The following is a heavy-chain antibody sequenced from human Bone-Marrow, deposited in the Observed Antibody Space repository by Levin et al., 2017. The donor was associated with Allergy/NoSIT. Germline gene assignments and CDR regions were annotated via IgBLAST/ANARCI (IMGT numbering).Heavy chain of an antibody. V-gene: IGHV4-59*02. D-gene: IGHD3-22*01. CDR2: INYSGYS. CDR1: GGSVTSDY. J-gene: IGHJ6*02. CDR3: AREDSSGYDADRYYNFGLDV. Sequence: SQTLSLTCSVSGGSVTSDYWSWVRQPPGKGLEWIGHINYSGYSNYNPSLKSRLTIALDTSKNLLSLELRSVTAADTGVYYCAREDSSGYDADRYYNFGLDVWGQGTTVIVS.